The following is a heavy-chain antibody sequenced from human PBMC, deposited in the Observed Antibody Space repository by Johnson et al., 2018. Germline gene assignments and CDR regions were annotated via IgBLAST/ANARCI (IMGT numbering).Heavy chain of an antibody. CDR2: IIPIFGTT. J-gene: IGHJ3*02. CDR3: AGDTYYYDSSGYYIGCDAFDI. Sequence: QVQLVQSGAEVKKPGSSVKVSCKASGGTFSSYAISWVRQAPGQGLEWMGGIIPIFGTTNYAQTFQGRVTITADESTSTAYMELSSLRSEDTAVYYCAGDTYYYDSSGYYIGCDAFDIWGQGTMVTVSS. V-gene: IGHV1-69*01. CDR1: GGTFSSYA. D-gene: IGHD3-22*01.